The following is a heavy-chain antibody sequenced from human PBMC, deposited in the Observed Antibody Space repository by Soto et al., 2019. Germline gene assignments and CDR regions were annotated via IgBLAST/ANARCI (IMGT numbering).Heavy chain of an antibody. J-gene: IGHJ4*02. Sequence: QVQLVESGGGLVKPGGSLRLSCAASGFTFSDYYMTWLRQAPGKGLEWLSYLSSRSTYTNYAESVQGRFTISRDNAKNSLYLQMNSLRAEDTAVYYCARGNYGWYLGDFDYWGQGTLVSVSS. D-gene: IGHD6-19*01. CDR1: GFTFSDYY. V-gene: IGHV3-11*05. CDR2: LSSRSTYT. CDR3: ARGNYGWYLGDFDY.